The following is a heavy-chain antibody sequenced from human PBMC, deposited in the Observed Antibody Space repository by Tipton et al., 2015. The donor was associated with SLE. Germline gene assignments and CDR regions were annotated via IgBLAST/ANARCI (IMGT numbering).Heavy chain of an antibody. CDR2: MYYRGST. CDR1: GFTFSSYA. J-gene: IGHJ3*01. CDR3: ARSRGARVVVAPIGVYDL. V-gene: IGHV4-59*12. D-gene: IGHD2-21*02. Sequence: LRLSCAASGFTFSSYAMTWIRQPPGKGLEWLGSMYYRGSTYYNPSLRSRVTISVDTSKNQFSLRLSSVTAADTALYYCARSRGARVVVAPIGVYDLWGQGTMVTVSS.